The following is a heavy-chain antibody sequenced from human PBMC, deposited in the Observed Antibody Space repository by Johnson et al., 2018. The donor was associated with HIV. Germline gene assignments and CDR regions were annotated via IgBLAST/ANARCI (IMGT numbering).Heavy chain of an antibody. CDR2: IKQDGSEK. Sequence: VQLVESGGGLVQPGGSLRLSCAASGFNFGGYWMSWVRQAPGKGLEWVANIKQDGSEKYYVDSVKGRFTISRDNDKDSLYLQMNSLRPDDTAVYYCARGGSSWYLRAFDIWGQGTMVTVSS. CDR3: ARGGSSWYLRAFDI. CDR1: GFNFGGYW. V-gene: IGHV3-7*05. J-gene: IGHJ3*02. D-gene: IGHD6-13*01.